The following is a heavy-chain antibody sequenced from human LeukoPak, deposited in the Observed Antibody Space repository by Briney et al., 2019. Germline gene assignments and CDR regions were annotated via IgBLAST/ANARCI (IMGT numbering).Heavy chain of an antibody. D-gene: IGHD3-9*01. J-gene: IGHJ4*02. V-gene: IGHV1-69*04. CDR3: ARVLRYFEFNFDY. CDR2: IIPILGIA. Sequence: SVKVSCKASGGTFSSYAISWVRQAPGQGLEWMGRIIPILGIANYAQKFQGRVTITADKSTSTAYMELSSLRSEDTAVYYCARVLRYFEFNFDYWGQGTLVTVSS. CDR1: GGTFSSYA.